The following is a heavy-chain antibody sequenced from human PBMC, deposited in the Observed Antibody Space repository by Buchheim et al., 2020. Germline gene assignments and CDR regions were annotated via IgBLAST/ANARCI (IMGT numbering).Heavy chain of an antibody. CDR3: ARVRYNGNYSPMKRWGYFDY. J-gene: IGHJ4*02. CDR2: INHSGST. V-gene: IGHV4-34*01. Sequence: QVQLQQWGAGLLKPSETLSLTCAVYGGSFSGYYWSWIRQPPGKGLEWIGEINHSGSTNYNPSLKSRATIPVDTSKNQFSLKLGSVTAADTAVYYCARVRYNGNYSPMKRWGYFDYWGQGTL. D-gene: IGHD1-7*01. CDR1: GGSFSGYY.